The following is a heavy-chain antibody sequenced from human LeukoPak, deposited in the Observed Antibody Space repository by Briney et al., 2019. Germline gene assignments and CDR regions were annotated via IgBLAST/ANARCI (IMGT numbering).Heavy chain of an antibody. CDR3: ARFDSGLMSFLY. CDR2: ISYDGNNK. V-gene: IGHV3-30*03. J-gene: IGHJ4*02. D-gene: IGHD3-22*01. CDR1: GFIFSSYG. Sequence: PGGSLRLSCAASGFIFSSYGMHWVRQAPGKGLEWVAVISYDGNNKNYADSVKGRFTISRDNSKNTLYLQMGSLRAEDMAVYYCARFDSGLMSFLYWGQGTLVTVSS.